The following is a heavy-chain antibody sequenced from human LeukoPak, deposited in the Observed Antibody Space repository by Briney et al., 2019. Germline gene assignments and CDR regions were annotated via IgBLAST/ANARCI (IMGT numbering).Heavy chain of an antibody. J-gene: IGHJ5*02. CDR3: VKDGHYCTATTCYSSWFDP. CDR1: GFTFGEYT. CDR2: IGWDGDRT. D-gene: IGHD2-2*02. V-gene: IGHV3-43*01. Sequence: PGGSLRLSCAASGFTFGEYTMHWVRQPPGKGLEWVSLIGWDGDRTYYADSVKGRFTVSRDNSENSLYLEMNDLTTEDTAFYYCVKDGHYCTATTCYSSWFDPWGQGALVTVSS.